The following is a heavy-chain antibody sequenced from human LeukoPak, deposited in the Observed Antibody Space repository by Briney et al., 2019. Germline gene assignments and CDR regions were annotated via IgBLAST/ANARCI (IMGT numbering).Heavy chain of an antibody. D-gene: IGHD3-3*01. CDR2: ISAYSGRT. V-gene: IGHV1-18*01. J-gene: IGHJ4*02. Sequence: ASVKVSCKASGYSFASYGITWVRQAPGQGLEWMGWISAYSGRTNYVEKFKGRLTLTTDTSTGTAYMELRGLTSDDTATYFCARDLQASNYNYWSGYFPLAFWGQGTLITASS. CDR3: ARDLQASNYNYWSGYFPLAF. CDR1: GYSFASYG.